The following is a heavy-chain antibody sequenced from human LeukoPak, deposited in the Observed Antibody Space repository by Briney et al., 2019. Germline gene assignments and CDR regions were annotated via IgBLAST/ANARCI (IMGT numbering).Heavy chain of an antibody. Sequence: SVTVSCKASGCTFSSYAISWVRQAPGQGLEWMGGIIPIFGTANYAQKFQGRVTITTDESTSTAYMELSSLRSEDTAVYYCARVILEQGQLVHFDYWGQGTLVTVSS. CDR1: GCTFSSYA. D-gene: IGHD6-6*01. CDR3: ARVILEQGQLVHFDY. J-gene: IGHJ4*02. V-gene: IGHV1-69*05. CDR2: IIPIFGTA.